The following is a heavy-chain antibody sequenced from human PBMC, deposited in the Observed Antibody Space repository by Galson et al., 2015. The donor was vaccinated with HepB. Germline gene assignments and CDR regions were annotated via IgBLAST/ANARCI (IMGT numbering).Heavy chain of an antibody. D-gene: IGHD2-2*01. CDR2: TYYRSKWYN. J-gene: IGHJ5*02. Sequence: CAISGDSVSSNSAAWNWIRQSPSRGLEWLGRTYYRSKWYNDYAVSVKSRITINPDTSKNQFSLQLNSVTPEDTAVYYCASDRWVVPAARWGWFDPWGQGTLVTVSS. CDR1: GDSVSSNSAA. CDR3: ASDRWVVPAARWGWFDP. V-gene: IGHV6-1*01.